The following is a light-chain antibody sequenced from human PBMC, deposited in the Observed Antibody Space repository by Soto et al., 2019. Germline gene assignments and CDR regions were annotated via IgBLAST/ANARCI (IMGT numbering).Light chain of an antibody. CDR1: QSISSY. V-gene: IGKV3-11*01. CDR2: DAS. J-gene: IGKJ3*01. CDR3: HQRSTWPFT. Sequence: EIVLTESPATLSLSPGERATLSCRASQSISSYLAWYQQKPDQAPRLLIYDASNRATGIPARFSGSGSRTDFTLTISSLEPEDFAVYYCHQRSTWPFTFGPGTKVYIK.